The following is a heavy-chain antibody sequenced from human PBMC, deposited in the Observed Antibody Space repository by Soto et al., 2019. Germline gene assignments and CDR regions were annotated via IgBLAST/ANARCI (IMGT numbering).Heavy chain of an antibody. CDR1: GFTLSSYW. V-gene: IGHV3-74*01. CDR3: VRGYSDY. CDR2: INTDGSAT. D-gene: IGHD1-26*01. J-gene: IGHJ4*02. Sequence: EIQLVESGGGLVPPGGSLRLSCAASGFTLSSYWMHWVRQVPGQGLVWVSRINTDGSATNYADSVKGRFTMSRDNARNTMYLQMNSLRAEDTAVYYCVRGYSDYWGQGTLVTVSS.